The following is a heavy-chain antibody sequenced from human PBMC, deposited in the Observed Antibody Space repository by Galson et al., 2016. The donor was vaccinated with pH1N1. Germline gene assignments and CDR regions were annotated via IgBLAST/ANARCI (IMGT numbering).Heavy chain of an antibody. Sequence: SVKVSCKASGYTFTDHYIHWVRQAPGQGLEWMGRISPDSGGTNYAQKFRGRVTMTGDTSINTAYMELSRLRSDDTAEYYCARHRSGWSGALTYWHFDLWGRGTLVTVSS. CDR1: GYTFTDHY. D-gene: IGHD6-19*01. CDR2: ISPDSGGT. CDR3: ARHRSGWSGALTYWHFDL. V-gene: IGHV1-2*06. J-gene: IGHJ2*01.